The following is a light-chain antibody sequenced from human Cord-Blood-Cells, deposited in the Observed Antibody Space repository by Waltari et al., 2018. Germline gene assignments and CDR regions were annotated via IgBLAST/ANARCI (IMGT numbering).Light chain of an antibody. V-gene: IGLV2-23*01. CDR2: EGS. CDR1: SSDVGSYNL. J-gene: IGLJ3*02. Sequence: QSALTQPASVSGSPGQSITISCTGTSSDVGSYNLVSWYQQPPGKAPKLMIYEGSKRPSGVSNRFAGSKSGNTASLTISVLQAEDEADYYCCSYAGSSTLVVFGGGTKLTVL. CDR3: CSYAGSSTLVV.